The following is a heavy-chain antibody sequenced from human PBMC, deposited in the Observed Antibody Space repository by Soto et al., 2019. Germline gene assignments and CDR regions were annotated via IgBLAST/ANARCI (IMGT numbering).Heavy chain of an antibody. Sequence: GASVKVSCKASGGTFSSYAISWVRQAPGQGLEWMGGIIPIFGTANYAQKFQGRVTITADKSTSTAYMELNSLRAEDTAVYYCARGEDIVVVPAPMSGYYGMDVWGQGTTVTVSS. J-gene: IGHJ6*02. CDR1: GGTFSSYA. CDR2: IIPIFGTA. D-gene: IGHD2-2*01. V-gene: IGHV1-69*06. CDR3: ARGEDIVVVPAPMSGYYGMDV.